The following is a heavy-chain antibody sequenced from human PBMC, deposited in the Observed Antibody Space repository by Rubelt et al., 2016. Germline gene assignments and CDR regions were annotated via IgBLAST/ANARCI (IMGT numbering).Heavy chain of an antibody. CDR3: ARDRELLSYGMDV. D-gene: IGHD2-2*01. CDR2: WYDGSNK. V-gene: IGHV3-33*01. Sequence: WYDGSNKYYADSVKGRFTISRDNSKNTLYLQMNSLRAEDTAVYYCARDRELLSYGMDVWGQGTTVTVSS. J-gene: IGHJ6*02.